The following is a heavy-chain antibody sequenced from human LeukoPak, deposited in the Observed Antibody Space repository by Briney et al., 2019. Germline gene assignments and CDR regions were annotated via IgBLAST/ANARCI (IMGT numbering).Heavy chain of an antibody. J-gene: IGHJ4*02. V-gene: IGHV4-4*07. Sequence: PSETLSLTCTVSGGSISTYFWSWIRQSPGKGLEWIGYIQSGGITDYHPSLKSRVTLSADTPKNQLSLRLTSVTAADTAVYYCARLGGNFDYWGQGKLVTVSS. CDR1: GGSISTYF. D-gene: IGHD1-26*01. CDR3: ARLGGNFDY. CDR2: IQSGGIT.